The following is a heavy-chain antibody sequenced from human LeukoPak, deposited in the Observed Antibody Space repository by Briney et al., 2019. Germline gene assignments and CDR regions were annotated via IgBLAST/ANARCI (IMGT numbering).Heavy chain of an antibody. J-gene: IGHJ4*02. CDR3: ARSLYDYVWGSSWGYFDY. CDR1: GFTVSSNH. V-gene: IGHV3-53*01. Sequence: PGGSLRLSCAASGFTVSSNHMSWVRQAPGKGLEWVSVIYSSGYTNYADSVKGRFTISRDNSKNTLYLQMNSLRAEDTAVYYCARSLYDYVWGSSWGYFDYWGQGTLVTVSS. D-gene: IGHD3-16*01. CDR2: IYSSGYT.